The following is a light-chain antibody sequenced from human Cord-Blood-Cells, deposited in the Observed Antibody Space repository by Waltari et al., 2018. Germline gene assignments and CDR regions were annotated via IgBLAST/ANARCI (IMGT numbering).Light chain of an antibody. J-gene: IGLJ3*02. CDR2: EVS. CDR3: SSYTSSSTLWV. Sequence: QSALTQPASGSGSPGQSITISCTGTSSDVGGYNYVSWYQQHPGKAPKLMIYEVSNRPSGVSNRFSGSKAGNTASLTISGLQAEDEADYYCSSYTSSSTLWVFGGGTKLTVL. CDR1: SSDVGGYNY. V-gene: IGLV2-14*01.